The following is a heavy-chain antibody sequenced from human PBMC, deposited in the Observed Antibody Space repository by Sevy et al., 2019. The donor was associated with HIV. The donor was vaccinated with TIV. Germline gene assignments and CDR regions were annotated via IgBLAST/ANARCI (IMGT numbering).Heavy chain of an antibody. Sequence: GGSLRLSCAASGFSFSDSAMHWVRQASGKGLEWIGRIRSQDNNYATSYAASVRDRFTISRDDAKNTAYLQMDSLKTEDTAVYYCSRHKEPWRVLDSKDGMDVWGPGTTVTVSS. CDR1: GFSFSDSA. CDR3: SRHKEPWRVLDSKDGMDV. J-gene: IGHJ6*02. CDR2: IRSQDNNYAT. D-gene: IGHD6-19*01. V-gene: IGHV3-73*01.